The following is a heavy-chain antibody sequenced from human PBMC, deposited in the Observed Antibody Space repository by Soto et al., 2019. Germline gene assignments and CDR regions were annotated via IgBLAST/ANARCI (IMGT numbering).Heavy chain of an antibody. D-gene: IGHD2-21*02. V-gene: IGHV3-21*01. Sequence: GESLKISCAASGFTFSSYSMNWVRQAPGKGLEWVSSISSSSSYIYYADSVKGRFTISRDNAKNSLYLQMNSLRAEDTAVYYCARGYCGGDCAYYYYGMDVWGQGTTVTVSS. J-gene: IGHJ6*02. CDR1: GFTFSSYS. CDR3: ARGYCGGDCAYYYYGMDV. CDR2: ISSSSSYI.